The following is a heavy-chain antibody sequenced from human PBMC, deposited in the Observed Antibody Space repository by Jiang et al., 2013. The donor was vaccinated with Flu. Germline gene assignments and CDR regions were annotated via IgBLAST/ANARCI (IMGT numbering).Heavy chain of an antibody. CDR3: ARGRFGEFDP. V-gene: IGHV4-59*01. CDR1: GGSISSYY. Sequence: PGLVKPSETLSLTCTVSGGSISSYYWSWIRQPPGKGLEWIGYIYYSGSTNYNPSLKSRVTISVDTSKNQFSLKLSSVTAADTAVYYCARGRFGEFDPWGQGTLVTVSS. CDR2: IYYSGST. J-gene: IGHJ5*02. D-gene: IGHD3-16*01.